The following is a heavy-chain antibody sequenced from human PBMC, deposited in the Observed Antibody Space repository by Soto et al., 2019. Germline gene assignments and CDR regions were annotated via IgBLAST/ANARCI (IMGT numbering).Heavy chain of an antibody. D-gene: IGHD6-13*01. V-gene: IGHV3-23*01. CDR1: RFTFISYA. CDR3: AKDYRRSAWYGPSNLYFFDS. Sequence: EVLLLESGGGLVHPGGSLRLSCAASRFTFISYAMSWVRQAPGKGLGWVSSLNGRGDAIYYADSVKGRFTISRDNVKNMLYLEMRRLRVEDTALYYCAKDYRRSAWYGPSNLYFFDSWGQGTVVTVSS. J-gene: IGHJ4*02. CDR2: LNGRGDAI.